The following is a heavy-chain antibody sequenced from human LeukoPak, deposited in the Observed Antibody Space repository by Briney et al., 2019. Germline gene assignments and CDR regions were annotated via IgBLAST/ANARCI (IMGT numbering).Heavy chain of an antibody. CDR1: GFTFSSYS. Sequence: GSLRLSCAASGFTFSSYSMNWVRQAPGKGLEWVSYISSSSSTIYYADSVKGRFTISRDNSKNTLYLQMNSLRAEDTAVYYCAKEQMIVVVGWFDPWGQGTLVTVSS. V-gene: IGHV3-48*01. J-gene: IGHJ5*02. D-gene: IGHD3-22*01. CDR2: ISSSSSTI. CDR3: AKEQMIVVVGWFDP.